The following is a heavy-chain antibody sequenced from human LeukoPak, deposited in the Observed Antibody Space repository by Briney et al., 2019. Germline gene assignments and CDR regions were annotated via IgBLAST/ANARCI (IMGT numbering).Heavy chain of an antibody. Sequence: GGSLRLSCAASGFTFSSYGMHWVRQAPGKGLEWVAVMSYDGSNQYYADSVKGRFTISRDNSKNTLFLQMNSLRAEDTAVYYCAKSRYTNAWSSDYWGQGTLVTVSS. CDR3: AKSRYTNAWSSDY. D-gene: IGHD1-14*01. J-gene: IGHJ4*02. CDR2: MSYDGSNQ. V-gene: IGHV3-30*18. CDR1: GFTFSSYG.